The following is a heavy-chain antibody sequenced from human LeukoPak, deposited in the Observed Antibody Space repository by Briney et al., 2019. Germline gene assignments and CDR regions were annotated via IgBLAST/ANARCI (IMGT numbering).Heavy chain of an antibody. CDR1: GYTFTSYY. V-gene: IGHV1-46*01. CDR2: INPSGGST. J-gene: IGHJ3*02. Sequence: GASVKVSCKASGYTFTSYYMHWVRQAPGQGLEWMGVINPSGGSTSYTQKFQGRVTMTRDTSTSTVYMELSSLRSEDTAVYYCARSSSYDFWSGYYAFDIWGQGTMVTVSS. D-gene: IGHD3-3*01. CDR3: ARSSSYDFWSGYYAFDI.